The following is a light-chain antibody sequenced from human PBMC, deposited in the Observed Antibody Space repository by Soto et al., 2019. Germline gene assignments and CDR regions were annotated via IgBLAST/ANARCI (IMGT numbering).Light chain of an antibody. J-gene: IGLJ2*01. CDR2: DND. CDR3: GTWDSSLSAVV. Sequence: QPVLTQPPAVSAAPGQKLTISCAGTTSNIGDNYVSWYQQLPGAAPKLLMYDNDKRPSGIPDRFSGSKSGTSATLGITGLQTGDEADYYCGTWDSSLSAVVFGGGTKLTVL. V-gene: IGLV1-51*01. CDR1: TSNIGDNY.